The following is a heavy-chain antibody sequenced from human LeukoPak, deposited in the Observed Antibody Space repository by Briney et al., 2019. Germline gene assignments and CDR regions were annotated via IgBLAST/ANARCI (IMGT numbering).Heavy chain of an antibody. Sequence: GGSLRLSCVGSGYTFTAYGMSWVRQAPGKGLEWVSYISSSSSTIYYADSVKGRFTISRDNAENSLYLQMNSLRAEDTAVYYCAREVQLERPYYYYYMDVWGKGTTVTVSS. CDR1: GYTFTAYG. CDR3: AREVQLERPYYYYYMDV. CDR2: ISSSSSTI. J-gene: IGHJ6*03. D-gene: IGHD1-1*01. V-gene: IGHV3-48*01.